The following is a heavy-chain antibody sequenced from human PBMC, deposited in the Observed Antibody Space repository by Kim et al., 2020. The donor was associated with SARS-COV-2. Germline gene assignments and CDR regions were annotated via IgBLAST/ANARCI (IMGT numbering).Heavy chain of an antibody. J-gene: IGHJ4*02. CDR3: ASDSKYYFDY. Sequence: STNYDPCLRCRVTISVDTSRNLFSLKLSSGTAAYTAVYYCASDSKYYFDYWGQGTLVTVSS. D-gene: IGHD3-3*02. CDR2: ST. V-gene: IGHV4-59*01.